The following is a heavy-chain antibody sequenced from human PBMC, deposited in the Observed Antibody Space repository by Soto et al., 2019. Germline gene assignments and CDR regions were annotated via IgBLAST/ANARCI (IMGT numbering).Heavy chain of an antibody. D-gene: IGHD6-19*01. CDR3: ARDRSSHSSGWYYYYYGMDV. Sequence: SETLSLTCTVSGGSVSSGSYYWSWIRQPPGKGLEWIGYIYYSGSTNYNPSLKSRVTISVDTSKNQFSLKLSSVTAADTAVYYCARDRSSHSSGWYYYYYGMDVWGQGTTVTV. CDR2: IYYSGST. CDR1: GGSVSSGSYY. J-gene: IGHJ6*02. V-gene: IGHV4-61*01.